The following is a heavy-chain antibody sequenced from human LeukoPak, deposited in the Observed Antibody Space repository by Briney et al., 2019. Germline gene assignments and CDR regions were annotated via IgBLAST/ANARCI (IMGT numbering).Heavy chain of an antibody. D-gene: IGHD3-10*01. Sequence: GGSLRLSCAASGFTFSSYGMHWVRQAPGKGLEWVAFIRYDGSNKYYADSVKGGFTISRDNSKNTLYLQMNSLRAEDTAVYYCAKEPTGSYYNLFDYWGQGTLVTVSS. CDR1: GFTFSSYG. J-gene: IGHJ4*02. CDR3: AKEPTGSYYNLFDY. V-gene: IGHV3-30*02. CDR2: IRYDGSNK.